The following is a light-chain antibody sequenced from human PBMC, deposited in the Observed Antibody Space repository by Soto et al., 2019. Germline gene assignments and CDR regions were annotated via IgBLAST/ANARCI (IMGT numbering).Light chain of an antibody. V-gene: IGKV3-15*01. Sequence: EIVLTQSPVTLSLSPGERATLSCRASQRLSSNLAWYQQKPGQAPRLLIYGVSTRATGVPARFSGSGSGTEFTLTISSLQPDDFATYYCQQYNSYWTFGQGTKVDIK. CDR2: GVS. J-gene: IGKJ1*01. CDR3: QQYNSYWT. CDR1: QRLSSN.